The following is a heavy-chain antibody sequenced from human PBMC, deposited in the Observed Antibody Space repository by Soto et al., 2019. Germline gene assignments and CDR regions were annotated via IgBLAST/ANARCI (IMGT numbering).Heavy chain of an antibody. D-gene: IGHD3-10*01. J-gene: IGHJ6*02. V-gene: IGHV1-69*06. CDR1: GGTFSTSA. CDR3: ASGEVRGGGDV. Sequence: QVRLVQSGAEVKKPGSSVKASCKTSGGTFSTSAISWVRQAPGQGLEWMGGIIPIFGTANYAQKFQGRVSITADKSTSTAYMELSSLTSEDTAVYYCASGEVRGGGDVWGRGTTVTVSS. CDR2: IIPIFGTA.